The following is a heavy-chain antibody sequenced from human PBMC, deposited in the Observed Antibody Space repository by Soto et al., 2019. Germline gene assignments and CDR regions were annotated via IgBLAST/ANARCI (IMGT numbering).Heavy chain of an antibody. CDR1: GGIFNRYA. Sequence: SVKVSCKASGGIFNRYAIGWVRQPPGQGLEWMGGIIPMFGTTNYAQKFQGRVTITADKFTSTAYMDLSSLRSEDTAVYYCARDRAERYYGSGSQYIHSFDYWGQGTLVTVSS. D-gene: IGHD3-10*01. J-gene: IGHJ4*02. CDR3: ARDRAERYYGSGSQYIHSFDY. CDR2: IIPMFGTT. V-gene: IGHV1-69*06.